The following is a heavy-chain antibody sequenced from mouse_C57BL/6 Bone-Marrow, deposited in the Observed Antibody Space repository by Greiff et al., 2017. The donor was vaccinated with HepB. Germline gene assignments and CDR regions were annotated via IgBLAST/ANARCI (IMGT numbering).Heavy chain of an antibody. V-gene: IGHV1-7*01. J-gene: IGHJ2*01. D-gene: IGHD1-1*01. CDR3: AREDYGRSYYFDY. CDR2: INPSSGYT. Sequence: QVQLQQSGAELAKPGASVKLSCKASGYTFTSYWMHWVKQRPGQGLEWIGYINPSSGYTKYNQKFKDKATLTADNSSSTAYMQLSSLAYEDSAVYYCAREDYGRSYYFDYWGQGTTLAVSS. CDR1: GYTFTSYW.